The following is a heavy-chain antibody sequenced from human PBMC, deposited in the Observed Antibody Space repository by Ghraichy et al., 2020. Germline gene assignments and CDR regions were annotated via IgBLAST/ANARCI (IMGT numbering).Heavy chain of an antibody. V-gene: IGHV1-8*03. J-gene: IGHJ6*02. CDR3: AVTPTGGVSYYYYGLDV. CDR2: MDPNSGNT. CDR1: GYTFTRYD. Sequence: ASVKVSCKASGYTFTRYDINWVRQATGQGLEGMGWMDPNSGNTGYAQKFQGRVTITRNTSISTAYMELSSLTSEDTAVYYCAVTPTGGVSYYYYGLDVWGQGTTVTGSS. D-gene: IGHD2-8*02.